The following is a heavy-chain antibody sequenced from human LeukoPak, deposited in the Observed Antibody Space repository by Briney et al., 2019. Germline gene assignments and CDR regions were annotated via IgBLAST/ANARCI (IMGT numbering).Heavy chain of an antibody. CDR2: INPSGGST. CDR3: ARDFGSYGYGPAGDY. D-gene: IGHD5-18*01. Sequence: GASVKVSRKASGYTFTSYYMHWVRQAPGQGLEWMGIINPSGGSTSYAQKFQGRVTMTRDTSTSTVYMELSSLRSEDTAVYYCARDFGSYGYGPAGDYWGQGTLVTVSS. CDR1: GYTFTSYY. J-gene: IGHJ4*02. V-gene: IGHV1-46*01.